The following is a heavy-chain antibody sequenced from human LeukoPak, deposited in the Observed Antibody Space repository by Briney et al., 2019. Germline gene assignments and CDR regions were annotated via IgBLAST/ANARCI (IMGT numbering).Heavy chain of an antibody. D-gene: IGHD6-13*01. J-gene: IGHJ6*02. Sequence: PGGSLRLSCAASGFIFSSYEMNWVRQAPGKGLEWVSHISSGASTIVYADSVKGRFTISRDNAKNSLYLQMNSLRAEDTAVYYCAKAGAAAFYYYYGMDVWGQGTTVTVSS. CDR3: AKAGAAAFYYYYGMDV. CDR1: GFIFSSYE. CDR2: ISSGASTI. V-gene: IGHV3-48*03.